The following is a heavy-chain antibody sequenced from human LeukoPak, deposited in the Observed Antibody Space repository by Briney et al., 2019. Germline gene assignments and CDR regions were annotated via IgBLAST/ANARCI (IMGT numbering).Heavy chain of an antibody. V-gene: IGHV1-69*04. J-gene: IGHJ4*02. Sequence: SVKVSCQASGGTFSSYAIGWVRQAPGQGLEWIGRIIPILGIANYAQKFQGRVTITADKSTSTAYMELSSLRSEDTAVYYCARDYGSSPVDTGPRAVHFDYWGQGTLVTVSS. CDR1: GGTFSSYA. D-gene: IGHD5-18*01. CDR3: ARDYGSSPVDTGPRAVHFDY. CDR2: IIPILGIA.